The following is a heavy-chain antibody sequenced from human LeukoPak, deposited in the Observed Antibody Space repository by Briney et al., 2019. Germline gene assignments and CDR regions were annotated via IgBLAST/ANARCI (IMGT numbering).Heavy chain of an antibody. D-gene: IGHD6-13*01. V-gene: IGHV3-21*01. CDR1: GFTFSSYS. J-gene: IGHJ6*03. CDR2: ISSSSISI. Sequence: PGGSLRLSCEASGFTFSSYSTNWVRKTPGKGLEWVSSISSSSISISYADSVKGRFTISRDNAKNSLYLQMNSLRAEDTAVYYCARPQLGMGYSYYMDVWGKGTTVTVSS. CDR3: ARPQLGMGYSYYMDV.